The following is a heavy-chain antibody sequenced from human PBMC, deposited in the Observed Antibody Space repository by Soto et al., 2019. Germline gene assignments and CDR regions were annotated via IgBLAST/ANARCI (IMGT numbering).Heavy chain of an antibody. V-gene: IGHV1-69*13. D-gene: IGHD2-15*01. J-gene: IGHJ6*02. Sequence: ASVKVSCKASGGTFSSYAISWVRQAPGQGLEWMGGIIPTFGTANYAQKFQGRVTITADESTSTAYMELSSLRSEDTAVYYCARVRGYCSGGSCRYYYYYGMDVWGQGTTVTVSS. CDR3: ARVRGYCSGGSCRYYYYYGMDV. CDR2: IIPTFGTA. CDR1: GGTFSSYA.